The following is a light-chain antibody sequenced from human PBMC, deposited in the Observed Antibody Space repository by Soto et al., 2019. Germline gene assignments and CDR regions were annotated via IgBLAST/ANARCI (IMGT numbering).Light chain of an antibody. J-gene: IGKJ4*01. Sequence: ESVLTQSPATLSLSPGKRATLSCRASPSVSNSVAWYQHKPGQAPRLLIYDASNRATGVPSRFSGSGSGTDFTLTISSLAPEDFAVYYCQQRNKWPPVTFGGGTRLEIK. CDR1: PSVSNS. V-gene: IGKV3-11*01. CDR3: QQRNKWPPVT. CDR2: DAS.